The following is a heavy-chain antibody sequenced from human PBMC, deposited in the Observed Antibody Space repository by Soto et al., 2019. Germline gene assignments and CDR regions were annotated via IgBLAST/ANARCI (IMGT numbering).Heavy chain of an antibody. CDR2: IIPIFGTA. CDR1: GGTFSSYA. V-gene: IGHV1-69*13. D-gene: IGHD2-2*01. CDR3: ARGCSSTSCYNWFDP. Sequence: SVKVSCKASGGTFSSYAISWVRQAPGQGLEWMGGIIPIFGTANYAQKFQGRVTITADESTSTAYMELSSLRSEDTAVYYCARGCSSTSCYNWFDPWGQGTLVTVSS. J-gene: IGHJ5*02.